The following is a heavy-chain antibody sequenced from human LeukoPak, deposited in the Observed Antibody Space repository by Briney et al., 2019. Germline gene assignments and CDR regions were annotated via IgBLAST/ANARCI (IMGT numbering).Heavy chain of an antibody. CDR3: ARYCSSTSCLYFDY. V-gene: IGHV3-53*01. D-gene: IGHD2-2*01. J-gene: IGHJ4*02. CDR2: IYSGGST. CDR1: GFTVSSNY. Sequence: GGSLRLCCAASGFTVSSNYMSWVRQAPGKGLEWVSVIYSGGSTYYADSVKGRFTISRDNSKNTLYLQMNSLRAEDTAVYYCARYCSSTSCLYFDYWGQGTLVTVSS.